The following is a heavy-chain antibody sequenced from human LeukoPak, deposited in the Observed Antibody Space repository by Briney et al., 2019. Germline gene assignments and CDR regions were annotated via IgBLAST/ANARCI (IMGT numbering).Heavy chain of an antibody. CDR1: GYTFTSYD. V-gene: IGHV1-8*01. CDR3: ARGQKRYSSSWYVGYYYYMDV. D-gene: IGHD6-13*01. J-gene: IGHJ6*03. Sequence: ASVKVSCKASGYTFTSYDINWVRQATGQGLEWMGWMNPNSGNTGYAQKFQGRVTMTRNTSISTAYMELSSLRSEDTAVYYCARGQKRYSSSWYVGYYYYMDVWGKGTTVTISS. CDR2: MNPNSGNT.